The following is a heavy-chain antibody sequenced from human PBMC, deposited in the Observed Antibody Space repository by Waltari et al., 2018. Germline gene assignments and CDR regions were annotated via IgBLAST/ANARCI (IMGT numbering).Heavy chain of an antibody. Sequence: QVQLVESGGGVVKPGRSLRLSCAASGFSFSSFGMHWVRRAPGKGLEWVAIIWYDGSEKYYADSVKGRFTISRDNSKNTVDLQMNSLRAEDTAVYYCAVTTGGYDGMGVWGQGP. CDR1: GFSFSSFG. CDR2: IWYDGSEK. J-gene: IGHJ6*02. V-gene: IGHV3-33*01. CDR3: AVTTGGYDGMGV. D-gene: IGHD6-13*01.